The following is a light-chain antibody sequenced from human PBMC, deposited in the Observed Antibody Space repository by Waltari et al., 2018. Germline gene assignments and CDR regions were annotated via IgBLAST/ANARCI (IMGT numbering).Light chain of an antibody. CDR2: AAS. CDR1: PSISSN. Sequence: EIVMTQSPATLSVSPGERATLSCRASPSISSNLACYQQKPGQAPRLLTYAASTRATGIPARFSGSGSGTEFTLTISSLQSEDFVLYYCQQYNSWVTFGGGTKVEIK. J-gene: IGKJ4*01. CDR3: QQYNSWVT. V-gene: IGKV3-15*01.